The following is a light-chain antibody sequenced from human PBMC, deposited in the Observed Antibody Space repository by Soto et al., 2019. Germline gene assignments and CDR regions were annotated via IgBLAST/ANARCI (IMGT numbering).Light chain of an antibody. CDR3: SSYTSSNTVL. CDR2: DVS. J-gene: IGLJ2*01. V-gene: IGLV2-14*03. CDR1: SSDVGAYNY. Sequence: QSALTQPASVPGSPGQSITISCTGTSSDVGAYNYVSWYQHYPGRAPKLMIYDVSNRPSGVSDRFSGSKSGSTASLTISGLQAEDESDYYCSSYTSSNTVLFGGGTQLTVL.